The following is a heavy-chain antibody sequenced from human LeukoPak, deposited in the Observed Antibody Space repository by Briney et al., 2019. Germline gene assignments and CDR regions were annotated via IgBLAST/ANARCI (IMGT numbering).Heavy chain of an antibody. Sequence: SETLSLTCTVSGGSISPYYWSWIRQTPGKGLEWIGYILYSGTTTNYNPSLKSRVTISVDTSKNQFSLKLSSVTAADTAVYYCARVGDWNDLVYWGQGTLVTVPS. CDR1: GGSISPYY. J-gene: IGHJ4*02. CDR3: ARVGDWNDLVY. CDR2: ILYSGTTT. V-gene: IGHV4-59*01. D-gene: IGHD1-1*01.